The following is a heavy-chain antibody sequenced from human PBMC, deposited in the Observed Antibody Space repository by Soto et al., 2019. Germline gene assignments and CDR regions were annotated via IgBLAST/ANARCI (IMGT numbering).Heavy chain of an antibody. CDR3: ARDRGYSSGSNWFDP. J-gene: IGHJ5*02. Sequence: ASETLSLTCTVSGGSISSYYWSWIRQHPGKGLEWIGYIYYSGSTYYNPSLKSRVTISVDTSKNQFSLKLSSVTAADTAVYYCARDRGYSSGSNWFDPWGQGTLVTVSS. V-gene: IGHV4-59*06. D-gene: IGHD6-19*01. CDR1: GGSISSYY. CDR2: IYYSGST.